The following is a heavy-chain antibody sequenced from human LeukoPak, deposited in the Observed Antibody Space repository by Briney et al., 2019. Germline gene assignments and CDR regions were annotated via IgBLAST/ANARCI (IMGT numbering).Heavy chain of an antibody. J-gene: IGHJ6*02. CDR3: ARDRQGDYYYYGMDV. CDR2: IYYSGST. CDR1: GGSISSSNY. Sequence: SGTLSLTCAVSGGSISSSNYWSWIRQPPGKGLEWVGYIYYSGSTNYNPSLKSRVTISVDTSKNQFSLKLSSVTAADTAVYYCARDRQGDYYYYGMDVWGQGTTVTVSS. V-gene: IGHV4-59*01.